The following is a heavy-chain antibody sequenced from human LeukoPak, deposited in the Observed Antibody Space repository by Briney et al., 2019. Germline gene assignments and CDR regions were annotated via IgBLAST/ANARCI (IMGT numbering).Heavy chain of an antibody. J-gene: IGHJ6*02. D-gene: IGHD3-10*01. CDR1: GNNFTSFG. CDR3: ARFLWFGELFV. CDR2: MCAYNGDT. V-gene: IGHV1-18*04. Sequence: ASVKVSCKASGNNFTSFGVSWVRQAPGQGLEYMGWMCAYNGDTTYAPKFRGRVTMTTDTSTSTVYMELRSLRSDDTAVYYCARFLWFGELFVWGQGTTVTVSS.